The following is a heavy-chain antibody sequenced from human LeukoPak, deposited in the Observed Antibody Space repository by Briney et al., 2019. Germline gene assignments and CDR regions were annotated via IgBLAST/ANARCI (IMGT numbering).Heavy chain of an antibody. J-gene: IGHJ4*02. CDR1: GYTFTSYD. V-gene: IGHV1-8*01. D-gene: IGHD5-18*01. CDR3: ARGRYSYGYFPVY. Sequence: ASVKVSCKASGYTFTSYDINWVRQATGQGLEWMGWMNPNSGNTGYARKFQGRVTMTRNTSISTAYMELSSLGSEDTAVYYCARGRYSYGYFPVYWGQGTLVTVSS. CDR2: MNPNSGNT.